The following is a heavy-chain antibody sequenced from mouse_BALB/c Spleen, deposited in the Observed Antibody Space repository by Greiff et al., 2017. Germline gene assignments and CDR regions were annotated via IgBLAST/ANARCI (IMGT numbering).Heavy chain of an antibody. Sequence: EVNVVESGGGLVKPGGSLKLSCAASGFTFSSYAMSWVRQTPEKRLEWVASISSGGSTYYPDSVKGRFTISRDNARNILYLQMSSLRSEDTAMYYCARGRGGGSSLYAMDYWGQGTSVTVSS. CDR2: ISSGGST. V-gene: IGHV5-6-5*01. CDR1: GFTFSSYA. J-gene: IGHJ4*01. CDR3: ARGRGGGSSLYAMDY. D-gene: IGHD1-1*01.